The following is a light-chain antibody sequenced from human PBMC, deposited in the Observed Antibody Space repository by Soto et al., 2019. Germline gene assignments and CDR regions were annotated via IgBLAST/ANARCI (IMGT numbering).Light chain of an antibody. CDR2: LGS. V-gene: IGKV2-28*01. J-gene: IGKJ2*01. Sequence: EIVMTQSPPSLTVTPGEPASISCRSSQRLLHSNGNTFLDWYVHKPGQSPQLLIYLGSNRASGVPDRVSGSEAGTDFTLKISRVEAEDVGVYYCMQALQTPYTFGQGTKLEIK. CDR3: MQALQTPYT. CDR1: QRLLHSNGNTF.